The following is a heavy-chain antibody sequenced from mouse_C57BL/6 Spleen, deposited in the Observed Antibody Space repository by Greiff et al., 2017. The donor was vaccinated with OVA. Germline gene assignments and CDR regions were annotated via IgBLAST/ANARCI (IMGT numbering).Heavy chain of an antibody. J-gene: IGHJ2*01. V-gene: IGHV1-5*01. CDR2: IYPGNSDT. CDR3: TRRYYDYDDYFDY. D-gene: IGHD2-4*01. CDR1: GYTFTSYW. Sequence: VQLQQSGTVLARPGASVKMSCKTSGYTFTSYWMHWVKQRPGQGLEWIGAIYPGNSDTSYNQKFKGKAKLTAVTSASTAYMELSSLTNEDSAVYCCTRRYYDYDDYFDYWGQGTTLTVSS.